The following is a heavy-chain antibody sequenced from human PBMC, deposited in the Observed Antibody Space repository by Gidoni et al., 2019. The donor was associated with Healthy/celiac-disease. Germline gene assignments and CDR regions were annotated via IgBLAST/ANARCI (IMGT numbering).Heavy chain of an antibody. CDR3: ARGAAPYYYYGMDV. Sequence: EVQQVESGGGLVQPGGSLRLSCAASGFTFSSCWMHWVRQAPGKGLVWVSRINSYGSSTSYADSVKGRFTISRDNAKNTLYLQMNSLRAEDTAVYYCARGAAPYYYYGMDVWGQGTTVTVSS. D-gene: IGHD6-6*01. J-gene: IGHJ6*02. V-gene: IGHV3-74*01. CDR2: INSYGSST. CDR1: GFTFSSCW.